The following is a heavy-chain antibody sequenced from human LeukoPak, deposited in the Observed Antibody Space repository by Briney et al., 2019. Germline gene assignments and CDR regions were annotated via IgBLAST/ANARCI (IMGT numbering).Heavy chain of an antibody. D-gene: IGHD4-23*01. J-gene: IGHJ6*03. CDR3: TIDFRVTPYYMDV. Sequence: GGSLRLSCAASGFTFSDYYMSWIRQAPGKGLEWVSYISSSGSTIYYADSVKGRFTISRDNAKNSLYLQMNSLRAEDTAVYYCTIDFRVTPYYMDVWGKGTTVTVSS. CDR2: ISSSGSTI. CDR1: GFTFSDYY. V-gene: IGHV3-11*01.